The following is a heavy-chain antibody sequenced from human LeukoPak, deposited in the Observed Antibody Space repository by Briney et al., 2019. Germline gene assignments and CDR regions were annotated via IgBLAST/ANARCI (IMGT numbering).Heavy chain of an antibody. D-gene: IGHD7-27*01. V-gene: IGHV4-59*01. CDR3: ASNTGTVFDY. J-gene: IGHJ4*02. Sequence: SETLSLTSTVSGDFITAYYWSWIRQPPGKGLEWLGYVYYTGSTEYNPSLRSRVTISLEMSKHQFSLNLTSVTAADTAVYYCASNTGTVFDYWGQGALVTVSS. CDR1: GDFITAYY. CDR2: VYYTGST.